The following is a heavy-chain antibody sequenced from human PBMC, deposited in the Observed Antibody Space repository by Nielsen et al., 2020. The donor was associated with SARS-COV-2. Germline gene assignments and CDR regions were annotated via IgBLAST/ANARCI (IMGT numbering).Heavy chain of an antibody. Sequence: GESLKISCAASGFTFNTYSMNWVRQAPGKGLEWVSSINYSGGYIYYADSVRGRFTISRDNAKNSLYLQKNSLRAEDTAVYYCTRAWTTFDNWGQGTLVAVSS. J-gene: IGHJ4*02. V-gene: IGHV3-21*01. CDR2: INYSGGYI. CDR1: GFTFNTYS. CDR3: TRAWTTFDN. D-gene: IGHD3/OR15-3a*01.